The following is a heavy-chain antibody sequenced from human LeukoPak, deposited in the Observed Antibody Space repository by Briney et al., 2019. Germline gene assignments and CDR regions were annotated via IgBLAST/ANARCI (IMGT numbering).Heavy chain of an antibody. D-gene: IGHD6-19*01. CDR1: GYTFTSYD. V-gene: IGHV1-8*01. J-gene: IGHJ4*02. CDR3: ARDKWLKNYFDY. Sequence: GASVKVSCKASGYTFTSYDINWVRQATGQGLEWMGWMNPNSGNTGYAQKFQGRVTMTRNTSISTAYMELSSLRSEDTAVYYCARDKWLKNYFDYWGQGTLVTVSS. CDR2: MNPNSGNT.